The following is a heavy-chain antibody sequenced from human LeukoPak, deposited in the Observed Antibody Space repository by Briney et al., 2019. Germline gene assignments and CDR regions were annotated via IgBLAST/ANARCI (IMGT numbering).Heavy chain of an antibody. CDR1: GFAFQHHV. J-gene: IGHJ4*02. CDR3: AKVDGGFDSSSYYTHFDY. D-gene: IGHD3-22*01. Sequence: GGSLRLSCAASGFAFQHHVIHWVGQVPGRGLEWVAVILHHVNVKFYAASVEGRLTISRDNSAKTVYLHLNSLRPKDAAEYYCAKVDGGFDSSSYYTHFDYWGQGSLVNGSS. V-gene: IGHV3-30-3*01. CDR2: ILHHVNVK.